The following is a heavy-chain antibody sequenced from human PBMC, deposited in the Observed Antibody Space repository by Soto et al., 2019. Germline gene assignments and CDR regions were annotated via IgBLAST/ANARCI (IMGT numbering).Heavy chain of an antibody. J-gene: IGHJ6*02. CDR1: GGTFSSYA. CDR3: ARNKEVVVVPAAIDYYYYGMDV. CDR2: IIPIFGTA. D-gene: IGHD2-2*02. V-gene: IGHV1-69*01. Sequence: QVQLVQSGAEVKKPGSSVKVSCKASGGTFSSYAISWVRQAPGQGLEWMGGIIPIFGTANYAQKFQGRVTITAAESTSTAYMELSSLRSEDTAVYYCARNKEVVVVPAAIDYYYYGMDVWGQGTTVTVSS.